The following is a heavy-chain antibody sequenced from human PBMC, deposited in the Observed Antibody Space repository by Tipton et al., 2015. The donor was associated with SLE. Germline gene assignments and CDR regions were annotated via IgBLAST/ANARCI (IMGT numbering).Heavy chain of an antibody. CDR2: IYAGDSDT. V-gene: IGHV5-51*03. J-gene: IGHJ4*02. Sequence: VQLVQSGAEVKKPGESLKISCKGSRYTFTNYWIGWVRQMTGKGLEWMGIIYAGDSDTRYWPSFQGQVTMSADKSESTAYLQWSSLKASDTAMYYCVAVVGQRGGGYWGQGTLVTVSS. CDR1: RYTFTNYW. D-gene: IGHD2-2*01. CDR3: VAVVGQRGGGY.